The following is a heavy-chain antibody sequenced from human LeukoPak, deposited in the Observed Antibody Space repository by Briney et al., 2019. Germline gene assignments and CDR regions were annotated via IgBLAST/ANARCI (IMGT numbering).Heavy chain of an antibody. V-gene: IGHV3-74*01. CDR2: INSDGSST. D-gene: IGHD2-2*02. CDR1: GFTFSSYW. J-gene: IGHJ3*02. CDR3: ARVPVVPAAISFGNAFDI. Sequence: GGSLRLCCTASGFTFSSYWMHWVRQAPGKGLEWVSRINSDGSSTSYADSVKGRFTISRDNAKNTLYLQMDSLRAEDTAVYYCARVPVVPAAISFGNAFDIWGQGTMVTVSS.